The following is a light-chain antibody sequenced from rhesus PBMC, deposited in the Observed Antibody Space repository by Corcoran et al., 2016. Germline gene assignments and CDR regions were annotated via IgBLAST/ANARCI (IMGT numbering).Light chain of an antibody. CDR1: QGITDD. CDR3: QHYSTIPYT. V-gene: IGKV1-25*01. CDR2: EAS. J-gene: IGKJ2*01. Sequence: DIQMTQSPSSLSASVGDRVTITCRARQGITDDLAWYQQKPGETPKLLNFEASTLKSGIPARFSGGGSGTDCTLTITSLQSEDFATDYCQHYSTIPYTFGQGTKVEIK.